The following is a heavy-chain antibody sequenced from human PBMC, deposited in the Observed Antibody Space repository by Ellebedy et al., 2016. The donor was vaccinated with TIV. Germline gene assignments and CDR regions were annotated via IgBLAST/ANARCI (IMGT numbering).Heavy chain of an antibody. Sequence: GESLKISXAASGFTFSSYSMNWVRQAPGKGLEWVAVISYDGSNKYYADSVKGRFTISRDNSKNTLYLQMNSLRAEDTAVYYCARDSGQTFDYWGQGTLVTVSS. CDR3: ARDSGQTFDY. D-gene: IGHD3-10*01. CDR1: GFTFSSYS. CDR2: ISYDGSNK. J-gene: IGHJ4*02. V-gene: IGHV3-30*03.